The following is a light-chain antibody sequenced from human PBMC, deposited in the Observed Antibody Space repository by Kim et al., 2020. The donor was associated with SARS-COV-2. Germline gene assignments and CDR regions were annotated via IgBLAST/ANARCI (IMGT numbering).Light chain of an antibody. CDR2: AAS. J-gene: IGKJ4*01. CDR3: QQSYSTPLT. V-gene: IGKV1-39*01. Sequence: DIQMTQSPSSLSASVGDRVTITCRASQSISSLLNWYQQKPGKAPKLLIYAASSLQSGVPSRFSGSGSGTDFTLTISSLQPEDFATYYCQQSYSTPLTFGGGTKLEIK. CDR1: QSISSL.